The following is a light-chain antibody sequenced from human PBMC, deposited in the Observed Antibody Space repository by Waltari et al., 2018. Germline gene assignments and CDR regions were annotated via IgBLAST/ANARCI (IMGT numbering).Light chain of an antibody. CDR3: QQYYSTLP. CDR2: WAS. CDR1: QRVLYSSNNSNY. V-gene: IGKV4-1*01. J-gene: IGKJ5*01. Sequence: DIVMTQSPDSLAVSLDERTTINGKSSQRVLYSSNNSNYLAWYQQKPRQPLKLLICWASTRESGVPDRFSGSGSGKDFTLTIRSLQAEDVAVYYCQQYYSTLPFGQGTRLEIK.